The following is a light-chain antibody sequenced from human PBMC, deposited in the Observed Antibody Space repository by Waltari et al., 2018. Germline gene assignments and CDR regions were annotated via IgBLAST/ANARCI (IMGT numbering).Light chain of an antibody. CDR2: DAS. J-gene: IGKJ2*01. Sequence: EIVLTQSPATLSLSPGDTATLSCMASQSVGTYLAWYQQKPGQAPRLLIYDASNRATGIPDRFRGSGSGTDFTLTISSLEPEDFALYYCQQRSSWTPHTFGQGARLEIK. CDR3: QQRSSWTPHT. V-gene: IGKV3-11*01. CDR1: QSVGTY.